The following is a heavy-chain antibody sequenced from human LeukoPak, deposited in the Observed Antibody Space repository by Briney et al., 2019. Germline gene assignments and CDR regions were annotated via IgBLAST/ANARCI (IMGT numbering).Heavy chain of an antibody. CDR3: AKDSDPKYDYVWGSYRSAPEG. D-gene: IGHD3-16*02. Sequence: GGSLRLSCAASGFTFSSYAMNWVRQAPGKGLEWVSAITGSGGSTYYADSVKGRFTISRDNSKNTLYLQMNSLRAEDTAVYYCAKDSDPKYDYVWGSYRSAPEGWSQGTLVTVSS. V-gene: IGHV3-23*01. CDR1: GFTFSSYA. CDR2: ITGSGGST. J-gene: IGHJ4*02.